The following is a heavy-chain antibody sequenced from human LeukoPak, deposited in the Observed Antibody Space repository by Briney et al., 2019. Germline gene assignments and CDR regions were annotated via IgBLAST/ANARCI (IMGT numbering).Heavy chain of an antibody. D-gene: IGHD3-9*01. J-gene: IGHJ4*02. V-gene: IGHV3-30*04. CDR3: AGSNFDWLTPGGY. CDR2: ISYDGRNK. Sequence: PGGSLRLSCAASGFTFSSYAMHWVRQAPGKGLEWVAVISYDGRNKYYADSVKGRFTISRDNSKNTLYLQMNSLRAEDTAVYYCAGSNFDWLTPGGYWGQGTLVTISS. CDR1: GFTFSSYA.